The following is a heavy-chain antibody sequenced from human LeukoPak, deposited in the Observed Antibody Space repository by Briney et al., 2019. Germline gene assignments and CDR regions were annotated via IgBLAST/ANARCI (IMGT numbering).Heavy chain of an antibody. D-gene: IGHD2-2*01. J-gene: IGHJ5*02. V-gene: IGHV4-39*01. Sequence: SETLSLSCTVSGGSISSSSYSWGWIRQPPGKGLEWIGSIYYSGSTYYNPSLKSRVTISVDTSKNQFSLKLSSVTAADTAVYYCARHSDIVVVPGEFDPWGQGTLVTVSS. CDR1: GGSISSSSYS. CDR2: IYYSGST. CDR3: ARHSDIVVVPGEFDP.